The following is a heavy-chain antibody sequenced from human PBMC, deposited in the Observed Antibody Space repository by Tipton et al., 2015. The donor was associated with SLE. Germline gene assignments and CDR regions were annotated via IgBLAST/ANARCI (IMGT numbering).Heavy chain of an antibody. D-gene: IGHD3-3*01. CDR3: ARAPGTIFGVVTPYDMDV. CDR2: ISGSGGST. J-gene: IGHJ6*02. CDR1: GFTFSSYA. Sequence: SLRLSCAASGFTFSSYAMSWVRQAPGKGLEWVSAISGSGGSTYYADSVKGRFTISRENAKNSLYLQMNSLRAGDTAVYYCARAPGTIFGVVTPYDMDVWGQGTTVTVSS. V-gene: IGHV3-23*01.